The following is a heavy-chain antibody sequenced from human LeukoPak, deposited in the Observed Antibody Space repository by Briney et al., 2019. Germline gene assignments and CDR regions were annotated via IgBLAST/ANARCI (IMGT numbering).Heavy chain of an antibody. V-gene: IGHV1-2*04. D-gene: IGHD4-23*01. CDR3: ARVYGGNPRGPFDY. J-gene: IGHJ4*02. Sequence: ASVKVSCKASGYTFTGYYMHWVRQAPGQGLEWMGWINPNSGGTNYAQKFQGWVTMTRDTSTSTVYMELSSLRSEDTAVYYCARVYGGNPRGPFDYWGQGTLVTVSS. CDR2: INPNSGGT. CDR1: GYTFTGYY.